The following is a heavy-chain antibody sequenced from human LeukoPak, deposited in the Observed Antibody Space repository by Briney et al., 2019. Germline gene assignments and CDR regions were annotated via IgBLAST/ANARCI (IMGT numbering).Heavy chain of an antibody. CDR2: ISWDGGST. CDR1: GFTFDDYT. D-gene: IGHD1-1*01. Sequence: PGGSLRLSCAASGFTFDDYTMHWVRQAPGKGLEWVSLISWDGGSTYYADSVKGRFTISRDNSKNCLYLQMNSLRTEDTALYYCAKDDGGVQDYWGQGTLVTVSS. CDR3: AKDDGGVQDY. J-gene: IGHJ4*02. V-gene: IGHV3-43*01.